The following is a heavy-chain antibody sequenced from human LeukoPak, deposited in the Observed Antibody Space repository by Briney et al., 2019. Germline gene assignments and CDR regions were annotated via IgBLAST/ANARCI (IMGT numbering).Heavy chain of an antibody. J-gene: IGHJ4*02. D-gene: IGHD4-17*01. CDR3: AREGGPGGDYGSIDS. V-gene: IGHV4-4*07. CDR1: GGXISSYY. Sequence: SETLSLTCTVSGGXISSYYCSWIRQPAGKQPEWIGRMYTSGSTYYNPSLKSRVTMSADTSKNQFSLKLTSVTAADTSVYYCAREGGPGGDYGSIDSWGQGTPVTVSS. CDR2: MYTSGST.